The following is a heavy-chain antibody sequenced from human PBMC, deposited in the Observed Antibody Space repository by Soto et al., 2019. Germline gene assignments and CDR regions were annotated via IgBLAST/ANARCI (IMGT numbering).Heavy chain of an antibody. CDR3: ARGHYYGSSYWFDP. D-gene: IGHD3-10*01. Sequence: SDTLSLTCTFPCCSITSNKWSWIRQPPGKGLEWIGYIYYSGSTNYNPSLKSRVTISVDTSKNQFSLKLSSVTAADTAVYYCARGHYYGSSYWFDPWGQGTLVTVS. J-gene: IGHJ5*02. V-gene: IGHV4-59*07. CDR1: CCSITSNK. CDR2: IYYSGST.